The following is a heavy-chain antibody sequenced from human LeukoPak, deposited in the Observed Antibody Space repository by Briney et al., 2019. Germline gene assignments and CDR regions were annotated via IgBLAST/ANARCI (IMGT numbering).Heavy chain of an antibody. D-gene: IGHD2-15*01. J-gene: IGHJ4*02. CDR1: GGTFSSYA. Sequence: SVKVSCKASGGTFSSYAISWVRQAPGQGLEWMGRIIPIFGTASYAQKFQGRVTITTDESTSTAYMELSSLRSEDTAVYYCARDVDCSGGSCSSDYWGQGTLVTVSS. CDR2: IIPIFGTA. CDR3: ARDVDCSGGSCSSDY. V-gene: IGHV1-69*05.